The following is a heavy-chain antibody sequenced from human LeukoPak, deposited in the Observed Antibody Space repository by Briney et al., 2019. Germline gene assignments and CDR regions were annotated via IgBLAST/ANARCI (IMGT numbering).Heavy chain of an antibody. CDR1: GGSISSYY. CDR2: IYYSGST. CDR3: ARFVEMATMIAFDI. D-gene: IGHD5-24*01. Sequence: SETLSLTCTDSGGSISSYYWSWIRQPPGKGLEWIGYIYYSGSTNYNPSLKSRVTISVDTSKNQFSLKLSSVTAADTAVYYCARFVEMATMIAFDIWGQGTMVTVSS. V-gene: IGHV4-59*01. J-gene: IGHJ3*02.